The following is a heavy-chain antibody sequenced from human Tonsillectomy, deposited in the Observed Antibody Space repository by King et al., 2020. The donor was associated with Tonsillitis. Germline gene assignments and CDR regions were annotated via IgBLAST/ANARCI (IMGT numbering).Heavy chain of an antibody. D-gene: IGHD4-11*01. CDR2: ISTSSSYI. CDR1: GFTFSSFS. V-gene: IGHV3-21*01. Sequence: QLVQSGGGLVKPGGSLRLSCAASGFTFSSFSMNWVRQAPGKGLEWVSSISTSSSYIYYADSLKGRFTISRDNAKNSLYLQINSLRAEDTAVYYCARARDYSPIRYMDVWGKGTTVTVSS. CDR3: ARARDYSPIRYMDV. J-gene: IGHJ6*03.